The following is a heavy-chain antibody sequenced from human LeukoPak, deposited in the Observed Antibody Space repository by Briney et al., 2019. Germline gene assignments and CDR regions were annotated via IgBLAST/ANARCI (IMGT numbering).Heavy chain of an antibody. Sequence: GGSLRLSCAASGFTFDDYAMHWVRQAPGKGLEWVSGISWNSGSIGYADSVKGRFTISRDNAKNSLYLQMNSLRAEDTALYYCAKEYYGGSFDYWGQGTLVTVSS. J-gene: IGHJ4*02. CDR2: ISWNSGSI. V-gene: IGHV3-9*01. CDR1: GFTFDDYA. D-gene: IGHD3-3*01. CDR3: AKEYYGGSFDY.